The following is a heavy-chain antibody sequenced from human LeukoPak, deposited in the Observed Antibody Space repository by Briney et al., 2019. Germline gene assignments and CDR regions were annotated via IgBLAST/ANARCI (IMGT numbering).Heavy chain of an antibody. CDR2: ISGSGGST. Sequence: GGSLRLSCAASGFTFSSYAMSWVRQAPGKGLEWVSAISGSGGSTYYADSVKGRFTISRDNSKNTLYLQMNSLRAEDTAVYYCAKDFKYYDVLTGYYGTHWYNWFDPWGQGTLVTVSS. CDR1: GFTFSSYA. D-gene: IGHD3-9*01. CDR3: AKDFKYYDVLTGYYGTHWYNWFDP. V-gene: IGHV3-23*01. J-gene: IGHJ5*02.